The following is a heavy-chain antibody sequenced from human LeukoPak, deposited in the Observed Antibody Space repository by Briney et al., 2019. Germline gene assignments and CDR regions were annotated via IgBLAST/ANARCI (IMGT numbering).Heavy chain of an antibody. J-gene: IGHJ4*02. Sequence: SETLSLTCAVYGGSSSGYYWSWIRQPPGKGLEWIGEINHSGSTNYNPSLKSRVTISVDTSKNQFSLKLSSVTAADTAVCYCARVHGGATGIDYWGQGTLVTVSS. V-gene: IGHV4-34*01. CDR2: INHSGST. D-gene: IGHD1-26*01. CDR1: GGSSSGYY. CDR3: ARVHGGATGIDY.